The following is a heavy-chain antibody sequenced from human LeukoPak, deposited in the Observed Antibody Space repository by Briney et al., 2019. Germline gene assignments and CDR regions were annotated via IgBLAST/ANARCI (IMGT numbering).Heavy chain of an antibody. D-gene: IGHD1-1*01. Sequence: SETLPLTCTVSGGSISSYYWSWIRQPPGKGLEWIGYIYYSGSTYYNPSLKSRVTISVDTSKNQFSLKLSSVTAADTAVYYCARDPASGYPKDVQGEFDYWGQGTLVTVSS. CDR2: IYYSGST. V-gene: IGHV4-59*12. CDR1: GGSISSYY. CDR3: ARDPASGYPKDVQGEFDY. J-gene: IGHJ4*02.